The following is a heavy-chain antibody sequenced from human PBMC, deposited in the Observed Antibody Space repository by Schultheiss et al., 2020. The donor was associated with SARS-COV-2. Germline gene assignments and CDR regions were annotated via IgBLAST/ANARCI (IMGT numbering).Heavy chain of an antibody. CDR3: ARDFTVTTGNLDY. D-gene: IGHD4-11*01. CDR2: ISSSGSTI. Sequence: GESLKISCAASGFTFSDYYMSWIRQAPGKGLEWVSYISSSGSTIYYADSVKGRFTISRDNAKNSLYLQMNSLRAEDTAVYYCARDFTVTTGNLDYWGQGTLVTVSS. CDR1: GFTFSDYY. V-gene: IGHV3-11*04. J-gene: IGHJ4*02.